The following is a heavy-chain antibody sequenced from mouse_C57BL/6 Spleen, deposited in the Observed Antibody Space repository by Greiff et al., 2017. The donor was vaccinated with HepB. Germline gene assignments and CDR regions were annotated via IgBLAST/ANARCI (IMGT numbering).Heavy chain of an antibody. CDR3: ARSEGNFYFDY. CDR1: GYAFSSSW. D-gene: IGHD2-1*01. J-gene: IGHJ2*01. CDR2: IYPGDGDT. V-gene: IGHV1-82*01. Sequence: VQLQQSGPELVKPGASVKISCKASGYAFSSSWMNWVKQRPGKGLEWIGRIYPGDGDTNYNGKFKGRATLTADKSSSMAYMQLSSLTSEDSAVYFRARSEGNFYFDYWGQGTTLTVSS.